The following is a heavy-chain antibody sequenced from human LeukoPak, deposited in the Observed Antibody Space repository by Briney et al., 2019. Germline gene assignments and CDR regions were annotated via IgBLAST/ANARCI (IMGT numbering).Heavy chain of an antibody. CDR3: ARLLGVRDY. CDR1: GFTFSSYE. Sequence: PGGSLRLSGAASGFTFSSYEINWVRQAPGKGLEWVSYITSSGGTIYYADSVKGRFTISRDNAKNSLYLQMNSLRAEDTAVYYCARLLGVRDYWGQGTLVTVSS. CDR2: ITSSGGTI. D-gene: IGHD1-26*01. J-gene: IGHJ4*02. V-gene: IGHV3-48*03.